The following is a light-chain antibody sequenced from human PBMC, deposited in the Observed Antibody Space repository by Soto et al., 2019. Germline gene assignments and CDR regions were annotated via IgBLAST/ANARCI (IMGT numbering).Light chain of an antibody. CDR1: SSDVGGYNY. V-gene: IGLV2-14*03. CDR3: TSYTSSSTFGV. Sequence: QSVLTQPASVSGSPGQSITISCTGTSSDVGGYNYVSWYQQHPGKAPKLMIYDVSNRPSVVSTRFSGSKSGNTASLTISGLQADDESDYYCTSYTSSSTFGVFGGGTKVTVL. J-gene: IGLJ2*01. CDR2: DVS.